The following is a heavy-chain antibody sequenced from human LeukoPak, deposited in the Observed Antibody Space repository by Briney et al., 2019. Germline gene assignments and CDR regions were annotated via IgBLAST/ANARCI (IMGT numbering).Heavy chain of an antibody. CDR1: GGSISSYY. D-gene: IGHD3-3*01. V-gene: IGHV4-59*08. Sequence: KPSETLSLTCTVSGGSISSYYWSWIRQPPGKGLEWIGYIYYSGSTNYNPSLKSRVTISVDTSKNQFSLKLSSVTAADTAVYYCARHRYDFWSGKQGMDVWGQGTTVTVSS. J-gene: IGHJ6*02. CDR2: IYYSGST. CDR3: ARHRYDFWSGKQGMDV.